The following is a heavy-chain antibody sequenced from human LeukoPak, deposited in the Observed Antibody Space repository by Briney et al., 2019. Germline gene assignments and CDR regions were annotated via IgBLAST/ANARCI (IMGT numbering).Heavy chain of an antibody. Sequence: GGSLRLSCAASGFTFSSYWMHWVRQAPGKGLVWVSRINSDGSSTSYADSVKGRFTIPRDNAKNTLYLQMNSLRAEDTAVYYCARGDYVWGSYRPFDYWGQGTLVTVSS. J-gene: IGHJ4*02. V-gene: IGHV3-74*01. CDR2: INSDGSST. D-gene: IGHD3-16*02. CDR1: GFTFSSYW. CDR3: ARGDYVWGSYRPFDY.